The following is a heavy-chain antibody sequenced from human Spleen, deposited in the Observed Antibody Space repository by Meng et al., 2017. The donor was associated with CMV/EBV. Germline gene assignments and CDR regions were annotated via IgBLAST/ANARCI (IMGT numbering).Heavy chain of an antibody. CDR3: ARVGSSSFLRWFDP. CDR2: ISGSGGST. Sequence: GGSLRLSCAASGFTFSSYAMSWVRQAPGKGLEWVSAISGSGGSTYYADSVKGRFTISRDNSKNTLYLQMNSLRAEDTAVYYCARVGSSSFLRWFDPWGQGTLVTVSS. V-gene: IGHV3-23*01. CDR1: GFTFSSYA. D-gene: IGHD6-13*01. J-gene: IGHJ5*02.